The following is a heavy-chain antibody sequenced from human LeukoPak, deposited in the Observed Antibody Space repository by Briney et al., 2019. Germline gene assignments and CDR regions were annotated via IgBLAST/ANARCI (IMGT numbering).Heavy chain of an antibody. V-gene: IGHV3-48*04. CDR1: GFTFSSYS. CDR2: ISSSSSTI. CDR3: ARDRSSGSPDDAFDI. D-gene: IGHD3-22*01. J-gene: IGHJ3*02. Sequence: GGSLRLSCAASGFTFSSYSMNWVRQAPGKGLEWVSYISSSSSTIYYADSVKGRFTISRDNAKNSLYLQMNSLRAEDTAVYYCARDRSSGSPDDAFDIWGQGTMATVSS.